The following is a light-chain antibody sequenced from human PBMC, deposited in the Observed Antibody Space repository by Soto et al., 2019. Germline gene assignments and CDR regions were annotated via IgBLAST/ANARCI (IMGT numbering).Light chain of an antibody. CDR1: QSVSSN. Sequence: EIVMTQSPATLSVSPGERATLSCRASQSVSSNLAWYQQKPGQAPRLLIYGASTRATGIPARFSGSGSGTEFTLNISRLQSEDFAVYYCQQYNNLPPYTFGQGTKLEIK. V-gene: IGKV3-15*01. CDR3: QQYNNLPPYT. CDR2: GAS. J-gene: IGKJ2*01.